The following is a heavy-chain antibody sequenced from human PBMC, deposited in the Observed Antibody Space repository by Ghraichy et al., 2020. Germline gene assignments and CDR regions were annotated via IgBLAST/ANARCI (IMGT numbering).Heavy chain of an antibody. Sequence: SETLSLTCSVSGGSISSSRGYHWGWLRQPPGKGLEWIGSIYYSRSTYYNPSLKSRVTISVDTTKNQFSLKLSSVNAADTAIYYCARTYYYGSGSSNWFDPWGQGTRVSVSS. V-gene: IGHV4-39*01. J-gene: IGHJ5*02. CDR2: IYYSRST. CDR1: GGSISSSRGYH. CDR3: ARTYYYGSGSSNWFDP. D-gene: IGHD3-10*01.